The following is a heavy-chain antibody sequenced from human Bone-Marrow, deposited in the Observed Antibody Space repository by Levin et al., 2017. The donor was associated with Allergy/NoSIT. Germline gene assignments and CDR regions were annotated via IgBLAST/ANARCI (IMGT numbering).Heavy chain of an antibody. D-gene: IGHD1-26*01. CDR1: GFTFSDYY. CDR2: VSSSGINI. CDR3: ARDRTGSYYNAFDI. Sequence: GGSLRLSCAASGFTFSDYYMSWIRQAPGEGLEWLSYVSSSGINIYYADSVKGRFTISRDNAKNSLYLQMNSLRAEDTAIYYCARDRTGSYYNAFDIWGQGTMVTVSS. V-gene: IGHV3-11*01. J-gene: IGHJ3*02.